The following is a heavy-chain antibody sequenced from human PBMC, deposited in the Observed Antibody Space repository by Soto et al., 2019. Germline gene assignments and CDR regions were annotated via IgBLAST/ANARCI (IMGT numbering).Heavy chain of an antibody. CDR2: ISATGGTT. J-gene: IGHJ5*02. V-gene: IGHV3-23*01. CDR3: AKGPAIAFLNWFDP. CDR1: GFTFSTYA. Sequence: GGSLRLSCAASGFTFSTYAMSWVRQAPGKGLEWVSSISATGGTTYYADSVRGRFTISRDNSKNTLYLQMHSLRAEDTALYYCAKGPAIAFLNWFDPWGQGTLVTVSS.